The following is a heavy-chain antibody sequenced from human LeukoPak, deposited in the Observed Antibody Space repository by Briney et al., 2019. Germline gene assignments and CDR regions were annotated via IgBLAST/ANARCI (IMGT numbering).Heavy chain of an antibody. D-gene: IGHD4-17*01. CDR3: ARGDYGDFQ. CDR1: GGSLSHYY. J-gene: IGHJ4*02. CDR2: IYYSGST. Sequence: SETLSLTCAVYGGSLSHYYWSWIRQPPGKGLEWIGYIYYSGSTNYNPSLKSRVTISVDTSKNQFSLKLSSVTAADTAVYYCARGDYGDFQWGQGTLVTVSS. V-gene: IGHV4-59*01.